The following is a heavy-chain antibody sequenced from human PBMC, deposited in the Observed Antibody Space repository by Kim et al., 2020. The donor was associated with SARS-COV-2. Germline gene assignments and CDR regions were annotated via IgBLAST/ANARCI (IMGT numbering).Heavy chain of an antibody. J-gene: IGHJ4*02. D-gene: IGHD5-12*01. CDR3: ARESLGDGYNYVGFDY. Sequence: RVQGRVTITADESTSTAYMELSSLRSEDTAVYYCARESLGDGYNYVGFDYWGQGTLVTVSS. V-gene: IGHV1-69*01.